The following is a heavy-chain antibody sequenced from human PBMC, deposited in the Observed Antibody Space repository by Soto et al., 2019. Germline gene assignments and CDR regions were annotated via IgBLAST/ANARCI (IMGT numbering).Heavy chain of an antibody. CDR3: AKDTELGDY. CDR2: ISWNSGSI. V-gene: IGHV3-9*01. J-gene: IGHJ4*02. Sequence: PGGSLRLSCAASGFTFDDYAMHWVRQAPGKGLEWVSGISWNSGSIGYADSVKGRFTISRDNAKNSLYLQMNSLRAEDTALYYCAKDTELGDYWGQGTLVTVSS. CDR1: GFTFDDYA. D-gene: IGHD1-26*01.